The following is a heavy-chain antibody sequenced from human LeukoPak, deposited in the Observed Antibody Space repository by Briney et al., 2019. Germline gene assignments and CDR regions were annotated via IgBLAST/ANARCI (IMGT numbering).Heavy chain of an antibody. Sequence: GGSLRLSCAASGFTFSSYSMNWVRQAPGKGLEWVSYISSSSSTIYYADSVKGRFTISRDNAKNSLYLQVNSLRAEDTAVFYCAKGVRWGSYYFDYWGQGTLVTVSS. CDR3: AKGVRWGSYYFDY. J-gene: IGHJ4*02. V-gene: IGHV3-48*04. D-gene: IGHD3-16*01. CDR1: GFTFSSYS. CDR2: ISSSSSTI.